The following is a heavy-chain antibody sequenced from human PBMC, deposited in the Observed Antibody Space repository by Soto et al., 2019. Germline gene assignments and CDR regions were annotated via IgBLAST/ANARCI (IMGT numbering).Heavy chain of an antibody. J-gene: IGHJ6*02. D-gene: IGHD6-19*01. V-gene: IGHV1-69*12. CDR2: IIPIFGNV. CDR3: AKGAVAGTPTSYYYYGMDV. CDR1: GGTFRTYA. Sequence: QVQLLQSGAEVKKPGSSVRVSCEASGGTFRTYAISWVRQAPGQGLEWMGEIIPIFGNVNYAQKFQGRATITADESTTTVYMDLRSLTSEDTAVYYCAKGAVAGTPTSYYYYGMDVWGQGTTVTVS.